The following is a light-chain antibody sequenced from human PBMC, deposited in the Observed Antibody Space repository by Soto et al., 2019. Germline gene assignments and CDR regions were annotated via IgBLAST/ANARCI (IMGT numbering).Light chain of an antibody. Sequence: EIVLTQSPGTLSLSPGERATLSCRASQSVSGIYLAWYQQKPGQAPSLLIYGASFRATGIPDRFSGSGSGTDFTLTISRLEPEDFAVYYCQQYSTSPVTFGGGTKVEVK. V-gene: IGKV3-20*01. CDR3: QQYSTSPVT. J-gene: IGKJ4*01. CDR1: QSVSGIY. CDR2: GAS.